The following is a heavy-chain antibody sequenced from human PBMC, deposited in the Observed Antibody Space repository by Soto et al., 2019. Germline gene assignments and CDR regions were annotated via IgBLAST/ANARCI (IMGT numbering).Heavy chain of an antibody. V-gene: IGHV3-49*05. CDR2: IRSKAYGGTT. CDR3: TRHLYYYDSSWLGPADY. Sequence: EVQLVESGGGLVKPGRSLRLSCTASGFTFGDYAMSWFRQAPGKGLEWVGFIRSKAYGGTTEYAASVKGRFTISRDDSKSIAYLQMNSLKTEDTAVYYCTRHLYYYDSSWLGPADYWGQGTLVTVSS. D-gene: IGHD3-22*01. CDR1: GFTFGDYA. J-gene: IGHJ4*02.